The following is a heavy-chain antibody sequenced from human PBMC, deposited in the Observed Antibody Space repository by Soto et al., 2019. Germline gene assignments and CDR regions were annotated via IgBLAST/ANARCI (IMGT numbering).Heavy chain of an antibody. CDR3: AKGRGGKTVGNVGMDV. CDR1: GDSVSNDY. V-gene: IGHV1-46*01. D-gene: IGHD3-16*01. J-gene: IGHJ6*02. CDR2: ISPFGGAT. Sequence: ASVKVSCKASGDSVSNDYLHWVRQAPGQGFEWLGVISPFGGATAYAQSFKGRVTVTMDKSSTTFYLELSRLRSGDTAVYYCAKGRGGKTVGNVGMDVWGQGVTLTVSS.